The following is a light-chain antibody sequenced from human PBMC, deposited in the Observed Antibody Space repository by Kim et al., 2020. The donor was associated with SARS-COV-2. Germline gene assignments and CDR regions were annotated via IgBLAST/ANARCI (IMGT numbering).Light chain of an antibody. CDR1: SSHMGSGYN. CDR3: QSYDATLTKM. V-gene: IGLV1-40*01. CDR2: GDN. Sequence: GQRVTISCTGSSSHMGSGYNVYWYQHIPGTAPKLLIYGDNNRPSGVPDRFSASRSGTSASLAITGLQAEDEADYYCQSYDATLTKMFGGGTQLTVL. J-gene: IGLJ3*02.